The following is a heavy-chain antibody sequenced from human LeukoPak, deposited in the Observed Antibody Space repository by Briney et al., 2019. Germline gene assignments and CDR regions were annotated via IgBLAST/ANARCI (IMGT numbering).Heavy chain of an antibody. J-gene: IGHJ3*02. Sequence: GGSLRLSCAASGFNFNDYFMSWVRQAPGKGLEWEANIKRDENVKYYLDSVKGRFTISRDNAKNSLSLQMNSLRAEDTAIYYCVRWDDSGRYVTAFDIWGQGTMVTVSS. V-gene: IGHV3-7*03. CDR2: IKRDENVK. CDR1: GFNFNDYF. D-gene: IGHD1-26*01. CDR3: VRWDDSGRYVTAFDI.